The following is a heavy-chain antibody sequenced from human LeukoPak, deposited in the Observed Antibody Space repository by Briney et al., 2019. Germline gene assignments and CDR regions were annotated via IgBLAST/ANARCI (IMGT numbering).Heavy chain of an antibody. Sequence: PGGSLRLSCAAFGFTFSSYWMHWVRQAPGKGLVWVSHINSDGSSTNYADSVKGRFTISRDNAKNTLYLQMNSLRAEDTAVYYCARTGIAARPTVWFDPWGQGTLVTVSS. CDR1: GFTFSSYW. V-gene: IGHV3-74*01. CDR2: INSDGSST. D-gene: IGHD6-6*01. CDR3: ARTGIAARPTVWFDP. J-gene: IGHJ5*02.